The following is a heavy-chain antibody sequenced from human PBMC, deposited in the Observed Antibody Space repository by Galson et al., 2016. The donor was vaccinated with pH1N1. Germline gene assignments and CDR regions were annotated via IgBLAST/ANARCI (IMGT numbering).Heavy chain of an antibody. V-gene: IGHV1-69*06. CDR1: GGTFSNYA. Sequence: SVKVSCKASGGTFSNYAISWVRQAPGQGLEWMGGIIPMYGRTDYALKFQGTVTITADKSTSTAYMELSRVRLEDTAVYYCARTENVYDILTGSGSYYGMDVWGQGTAVTVSS. CDR2: IIPMYGRT. J-gene: IGHJ6*02. CDR3: ARTENVYDILTGSGSYYGMDV. D-gene: IGHD3-9*01.